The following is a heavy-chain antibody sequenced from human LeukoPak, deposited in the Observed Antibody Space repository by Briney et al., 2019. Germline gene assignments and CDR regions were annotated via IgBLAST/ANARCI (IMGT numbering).Heavy chain of an antibody. V-gene: IGHV3-21*01. CDR1: EFTFSDAW. Sequence: SGGSLRLSCAASEFTFSDAWMSWVRQAPGRGLEWVSSISSSSSYIFYADSVMGRFTISRDNAKNSLFLQMNSLRAEDTAVYYCARDLETGYFYYYAMDVWGQGTTVTVSS. CDR3: ARDLETGYFYYYAMDV. J-gene: IGHJ6*02. CDR2: ISSSSSYI. D-gene: IGHD1-1*01.